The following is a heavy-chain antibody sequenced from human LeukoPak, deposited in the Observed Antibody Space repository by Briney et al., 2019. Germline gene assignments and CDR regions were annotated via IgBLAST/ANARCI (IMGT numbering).Heavy chain of an antibody. Sequence: GASVKVSCKASGGTFSSYTISWVRQAPGQGLEWMGRIIPILGIANYAQKFQGRVTITAEKSTSTAYMELSSLRSEDTAVYYCATLQSSMGFDYWGQGTLVTVSS. D-gene: IGHD6-6*01. CDR1: GGTFSSYT. CDR3: ATLQSSMGFDY. V-gene: IGHV1-69*02. J-gene: IGHJ4*02. CDR2: IIPILGIA.